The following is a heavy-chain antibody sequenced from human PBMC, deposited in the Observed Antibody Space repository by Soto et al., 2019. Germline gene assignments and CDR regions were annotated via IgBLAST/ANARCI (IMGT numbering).Heavy chain of an antibody. D-gene: IGHD1-1*01. J-gene: IGHJ4*02. Sequence: QVHLVQSGAEVKKPGASVKVSCKASGYTFTSYGITWVRQAPGQGLEWMGWISAHNGNTDYAQKLQGRVIVTRATSTTTAYMELRILRSDDTAVYYCARGRNGDYWGQGALVTVSS. CDR2: ISAHNGNT. CDR1: GYTFTSYG. CDR3: ARGRNGDY. V-gene: IGHV1-18*01.